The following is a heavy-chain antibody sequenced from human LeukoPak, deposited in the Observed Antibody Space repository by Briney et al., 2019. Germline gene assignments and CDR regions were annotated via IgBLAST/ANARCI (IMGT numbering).Heavy chain of an antibody. CDR3: ARVGAVAGTPDY. J-gene: IGHJ4*02. V-gene: IGHV4-61*02. CDR2: IYTSGST. CDR1: GGSISSGSYY. D-gene: IGHD6-19*01. Sequence: PSQTLSLTCTVSGGSISSGSYYWSWIRQPAGTGLEWIGRIYTSGSTNYNPSLKSRVTISVDTSKNQFSLKLSSVTAADTAVYYCARVGAVAGTPDYWGQGTLVTVSS.